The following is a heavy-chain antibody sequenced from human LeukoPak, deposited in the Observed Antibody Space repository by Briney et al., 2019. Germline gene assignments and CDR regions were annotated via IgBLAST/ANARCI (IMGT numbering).Heavy chain of an antibody. CDR2: INRDGSEK. J-gene: IGHJ4*02. CDR3: GRGPGYRSDY. D-gene: IGHD5-12*01. V-gene: IGHV3-7*05. Sequence: PGGSLRLSCAASGLTFNTYWMTWVRQAPGKGLEWVANINRDGSEKNYVDSVRGRFTISRDNTKNSLYLQMNSLTVEDTAVYYCGRGPGYRSDYWGQGTLATVSS. CDR1: GLTFNTYW.